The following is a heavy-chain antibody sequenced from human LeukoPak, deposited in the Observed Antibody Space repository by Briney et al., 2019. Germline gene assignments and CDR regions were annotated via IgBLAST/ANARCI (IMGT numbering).Heavy chain of an antibody. D-gene: IGHD3-22*01. Sequence: ASVKVSCKASGYTFNGYYMHWVRQAPGQGLEWMGWVNPTNGATNYSQKFQGRVTLTTDTSTNTAYMELSWLASDDTAVYYCARPRIESGGYYYGHWGQGTLVTVSP. V-gene: IGHV1-2*02. CDR2: VNPTNGAT. CDR3: ARPRIESGGYYYGH. J-gene: IGHJ4*02. CDR1: GYTFNGYY.